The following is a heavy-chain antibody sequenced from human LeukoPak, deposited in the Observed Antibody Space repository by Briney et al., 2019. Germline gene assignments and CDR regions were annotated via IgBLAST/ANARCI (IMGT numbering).Heavy chain of an antibody. D-gene: IGHD3-22*01. CDR1: GGSISSSSYY. CDR3: ARVGSGYTFDY. Sequence: SETLSLTCTVSGGSISSSSYYWGWIRQPPGKGLEWIGSIYYSGSTYYNPSLKSRVTISVDTSKNQFSLKLSSVPAADTAVYYCARVGSGYTFDYWGQGTLVTVSS. V-gene: IGHV4-39*07. J-gene: IGHJ4*02. CDR2: IYYSGST.